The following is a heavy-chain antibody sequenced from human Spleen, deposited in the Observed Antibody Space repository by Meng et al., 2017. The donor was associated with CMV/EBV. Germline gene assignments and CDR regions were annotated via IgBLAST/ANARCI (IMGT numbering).Heavy chain of an antibody. J-gene: IGHJ3*01. CDR1: GFIFGSFA. CDR3: AKEPRSWYGGDGFGV. CDR2: LSGSGGST. V-gene: IGHV3-23*01. Sequence: GGSLRLSCAASGFIFGSFAMTWVRQAPGKGLEWVSSLSGSGGSTYYADSVKGRFIISGDSSTNTVFLQMNSLRAEDTAVYYCAKEPRSWYGGDGFGVWGHGTMVTVSS. D-gene: IGHD6-13*01.